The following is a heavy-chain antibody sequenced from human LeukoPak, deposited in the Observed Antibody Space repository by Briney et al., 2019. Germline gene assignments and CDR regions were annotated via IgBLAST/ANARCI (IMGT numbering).Heavy chain of an antibody. J-gene: IGHJ4*02. D-gene: IGHD7-27*01. CDR2: ISYDGSNK. Sequence: GGSLRLSCAASGFTFSSYAMHWVRQAPGKGLEWVAVISYDGSNKYYADSVKGRFTISRGNSKNTLYLQMNSLRAEDTAVYYCARARRTGEYDYWGQGTLVTVSS. V-gene: IGHV3-30*04. CDR1: GFTFSSYA. CDR3: ARARRTGEYDY.